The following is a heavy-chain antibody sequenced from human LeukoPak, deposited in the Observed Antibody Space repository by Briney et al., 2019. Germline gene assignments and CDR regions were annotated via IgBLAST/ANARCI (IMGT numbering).Heavy chain of an antibody. D-gene: IGHD2-8*01. J-gene: IGHJ4*02. Sequence: GGSLRLSCAASGFTFSSYEMNWVRQAPGKGLEWVSYISCSGSTIYYADSVKGRFTISRDNAKNSLYLQMNSLRAEDTAVYYCARGEIVLMVYATAYGGNFGYWGQGTLVTVSS. CDR1: GFTFSSYE. CDR3: ARGEIVLMVYATAYGGNFGY. V-gene: IGHV3-48*03. CDR2: ISCSGSTI.